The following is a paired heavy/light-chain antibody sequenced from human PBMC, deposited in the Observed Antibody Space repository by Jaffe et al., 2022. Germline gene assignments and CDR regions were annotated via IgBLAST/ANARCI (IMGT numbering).Light chain of an antibody. V-gene: IGKV3-20*01. CDR2: GAS. Sequence: EIVLTQSPGTLSLSPGERATLSCRASQSVSSSYLAWYQQKPGQSPRLLIYGASSRATGIPDRFSGSGSGTDFTLTISRLEPEDFAVYYCQQYGYSPGTFGQGTRVEIK. CDR3: QQYGYSPGT. J-gene: IGKJ1*01. CDR1: QSVSSSY.
Heavy chain of an antibody. CDR1: VDSISGSYY. D-gene: IGHD5-18*01. CDR2: IYHSGST. Sequence: QVQLQESGPGLVKPSETLSLTCGVSVDSISGSYYWGWIRQPPGKGLEWIGSIYHSGSTYYNPSLKSRVTISVDTSKNQFSLKLSSVTAADTAVYYCARPGRTAMVTSYFDYWGQGTLVTVSS. J-gene: IGHJ4*02. CDR3: ARPGRTAMVTSYFDY. V-gene: IGHV4-38-2*01.